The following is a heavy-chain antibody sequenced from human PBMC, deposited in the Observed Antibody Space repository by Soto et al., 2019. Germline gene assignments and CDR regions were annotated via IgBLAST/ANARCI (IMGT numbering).Heavy chain of an antibody. Sequence: PGESLKISCKGSGYSFTSYWISWVRQMPGKGLEWMGRIDPSDSYTNYSPSFQGHVTISADKSISTAYLQWSSLKASDTAMYYCARHLHDYGDPRYFQHWGQGTLVTVSS. CDR1: GYSFTSYW. V-gene: IGHV5-10-1*01. CDR2: IDPSDSYT. J-gene: IGHJ1*01. CDR3: ARHLHDYGDPRYFQH. D-gene: IGHD4-17*01.